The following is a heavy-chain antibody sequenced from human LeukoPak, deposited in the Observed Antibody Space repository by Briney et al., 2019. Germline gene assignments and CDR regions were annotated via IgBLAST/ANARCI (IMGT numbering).Heavy chain of an antibody. Sequence: SETLPLTCTVSGDSMSTFYWSWIRQPPGKELEWIGNIYHSGRTDYNPSLRTRVTISRDTSQNQFSLNLSSVNAADTAIYFCGGGWFFWLPHNFFDFGGRGPLVPVPS. J-gene: IGHJ4*02. D-gene: IGHD3-3*01. CDR2: IYHSGRT. CDR3: GGGWFFWLPHNFFDF. V-gene: IGHV4-59*01. CDR1: GDSMSTFY.